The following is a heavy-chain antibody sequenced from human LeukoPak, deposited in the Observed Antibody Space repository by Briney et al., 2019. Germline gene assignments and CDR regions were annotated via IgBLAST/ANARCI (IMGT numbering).Heavy chain of an antibody. CDR1: GYTLTEIS. V-gene: IGHV1-24*01. CDR3: ATDLDYGGNHH. D-gene: IGHD4-23*01. Sequence: ASVKVSCMVYGYTLTEISMHWVRQAPGKGLEWMGGFDPEDGETIYAKKFQGRVTMTEDTSKDPAYMELSNLRSEDTAVYYCATDLDYGGNHHWGQGTLVTVSS. CDR2: FDPEDGET. J-gene: IGHJ5*02.